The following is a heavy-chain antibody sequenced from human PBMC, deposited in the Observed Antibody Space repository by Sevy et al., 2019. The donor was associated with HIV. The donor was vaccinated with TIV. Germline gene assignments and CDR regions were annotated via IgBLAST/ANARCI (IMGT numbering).Heavy chain of an antibody. CDR3: AKSGSSSSSQDH. J-gene: IGHJ4*02. Sequence: ASVKVSCKASGYPFIDYYMHWVRQAPGQGLEWMGWINPNSGGTDFAQRFQGRVTLTRDTSITTAYMELSRLTSDDTALYYCAKSGSSSSSQDHWGQGNLGHRLL. CDR2: INPNSGGT. D-gene: IGHD6-13*01. CDR1: GYPFIDYY. V-gene: IGHV1-2*02.